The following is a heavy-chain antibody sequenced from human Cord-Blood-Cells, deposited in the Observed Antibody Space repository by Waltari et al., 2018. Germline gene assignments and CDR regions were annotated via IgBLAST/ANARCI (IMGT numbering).Heavy chain of an antibody. D-gene: IGHD7-27*01. CDR2: IYSGGST. Sequence: EVQLVESGGGLIQPGGSLRLSCAASGFTVSSNYMSWVRQAPGKGVEWVSVIYSGGSTYYADSVKGRFTISRDNSKNTLYLQMNSRRAEDTAVYYCARDLPGEYAFDIWGQGTMVTVSS. CDR1: GFTVSSNY. CDR3: ARDLPGEYAFDI. J-gene: IGHJ3*02. V-gene: IGHV3-53*01.